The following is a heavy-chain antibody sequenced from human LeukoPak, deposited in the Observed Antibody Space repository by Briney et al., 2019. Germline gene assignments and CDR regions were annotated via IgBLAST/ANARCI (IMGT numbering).Heavy chain of an antibody. Sequence: PSETLSLTCAVYGGSFSGYYWSWIRQPPGKGLEWIGEINHSGSTNYNPSLKSRVTISVDTSKNQFSLKLSSVTAADTAVYYCARGRRILRVVVAAASWFDPWGQGTLVTASS. CDR2: INHSGST. V-gene: IGHV4-34*01. CDR3: ARGRRILRVVVAAASWFDP. J-gene: IGHJ5*02. D-gene: IGHD2-15*01. CDR1: GGSFSGYY.